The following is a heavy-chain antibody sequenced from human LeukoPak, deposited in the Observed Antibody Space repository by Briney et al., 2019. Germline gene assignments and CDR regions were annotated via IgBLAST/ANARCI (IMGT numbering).Heavy chain of an antibody. CDR2: ISGSGGRT. Sequence: GGSLRLSCAASGFTFSSYAMTWGRQAPGKGLEWVSGISGSGGRTNYADSVKGRFTISRDNSKNTLYLQMNSLRAEDTAVYYCATYYYDSSGYYYVDYFDYWGQGTLVTVSS. CDR1: GFTFSSYA. J-gene: IGHJ4*02. D-gene: IGHD3-22*01. CDR3: ATYYYDSSGYYYVDYFDY. V-gene: IGHV3-23*01.